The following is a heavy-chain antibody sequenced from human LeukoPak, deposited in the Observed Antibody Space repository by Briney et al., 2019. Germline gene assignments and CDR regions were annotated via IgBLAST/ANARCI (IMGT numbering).Heavy chain of an antibody. CDR2: IKQDGSEK. CDR1: GFTYSSYW. Sequence: GGSLTLSCASAGFTYSSYWMSWVRQAPGKGLEWVANIKQDGSEKNYVDSVKGRFTISRANAKSSLYLQMHSLRAEDTAVYYCARDPPRSGWCLDSWGPGALVTVSS. CDR3: ARDPPRSGWCLDS. J-gene: IGHJ4*02. D-gene: IGHD6-19*01. V-gene: IGHV3-7*01.